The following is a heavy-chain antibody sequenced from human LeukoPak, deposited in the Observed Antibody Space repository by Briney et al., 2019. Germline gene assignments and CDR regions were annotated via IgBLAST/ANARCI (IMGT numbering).Heavy chain of an antibody. J-gene: IGHJ4*02. Sequence: SGTLSLTCTVSGASISSSNWWTRVRQPPGEALEWIGEIYHAGSTKYNPSLRSRLTISVDKSKNSFSLSLTSVTAADTAFYYCARSAAVTRQFDFWGPGTLVTVSS. CDR3: ARSAAVTRQFDF. CDR1: GASISSSNW. CDR2: IYHAGST. D-gene: IGHD4-17*01. V-gene: IGHV4-4*02.